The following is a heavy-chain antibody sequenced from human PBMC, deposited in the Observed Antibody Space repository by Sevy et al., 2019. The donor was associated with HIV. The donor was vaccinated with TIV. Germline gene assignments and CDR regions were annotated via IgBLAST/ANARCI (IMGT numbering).Heavy chain of an antibody. Sequence: GGSLRLSCAASGFTFSSYAMSWVRQAPGKGLEWVSAISGSGGSTYYADSVKGRFTISRDNSKKTLHLQMNSLRAEDTAVYYCAKDPYYYDSSGYHYVYFDLWGRGTLVTVS. J-gene: IGHJ2*01. CDR2: ISGSGGST. V-gene: IGHV3-23*01. D-gene: IGHD3-22*01. CDR3: AKDPYYYDSSGYHYVYFDL. CDR1: GFTFSSYA.